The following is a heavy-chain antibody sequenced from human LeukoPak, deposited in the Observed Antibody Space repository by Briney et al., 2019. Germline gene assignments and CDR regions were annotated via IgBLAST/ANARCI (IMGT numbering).Heavy chain of an antibody. V-gene: IGHV5-51*01. CDR1: GYSFTNYW. CDR3: ARHGYFDY. J-gene: IGHJ4*02. Sequence: GESLKISCKGSGYSFTNYWIGWVRQMPGKGLEWMGIIYPDDSETKYSPSFQGQVTISADKSINTAYLQWSSLKASDTAMYCCARHGYFDYWGQGTLVTVSS. CDR2: IYPDDSET.